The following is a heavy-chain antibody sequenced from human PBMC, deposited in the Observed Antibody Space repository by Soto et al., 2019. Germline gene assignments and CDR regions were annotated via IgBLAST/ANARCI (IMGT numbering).Heavy chain of an antibody. Sequence: SETLSLTCTVSGGSIRSYYWSWIRQPPGKGLEWIGYIYYSGSTNYNPSLKSRVTISVDTSKNQFSLKLSSVTAADTAVYFCERHSIWLLLSDYWGQGSLVTVS. J-gene: IGHJ4*02. CDR3: ERHSIWLLLSDY. CDR2: IYYSGST. V-gene: IGHV4-59*01. D-gene: IGHD3-22*01. CDR1: GGSIRSYY.